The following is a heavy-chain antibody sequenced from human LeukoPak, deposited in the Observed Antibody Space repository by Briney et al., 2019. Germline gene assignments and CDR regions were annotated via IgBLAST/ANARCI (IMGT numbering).Heavy chain of an antibody. CDR2: IKQDGSGK. J-gene: IGHJ3*02. Sequence: HPGGSLRLSCAASGFTFSTYWMSWVHQAPGKGLEWVANIKQDGSGKYYVDSVKGRFTISRDNAKNSLYLQLNSLRAEDTAVYYCARGGRAPAANDAFGIWGQGTMVTVSS. V-gene: IGHV3-7*04. CDR1: GFTFSTYW. CDR3: ARGGRAPAANDAFGI. D-gene: IGHD3-16*01.